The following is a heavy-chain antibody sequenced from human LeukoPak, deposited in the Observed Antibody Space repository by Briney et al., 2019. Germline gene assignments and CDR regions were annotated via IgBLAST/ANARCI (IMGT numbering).Heavy chain of an antibody. D-gene: IGHD5-18*01. CDR2: ISSVGSTI. CDR3: AGADSYGYFRLDY. CDR1: GFTFSSYE. J-gene: IGHJ4*02. V-gene: IGHV3-48*03. Sequence: GGSLRLSCAASGFTFSSYEMNWVRQAPGKGLEWVSYISSVGSTIYNADSVKGRFTISRDNAKNSLYLQMNNLRVEDTAVYYCAGADSYGYFRLDYWGQGTLVTVSS.